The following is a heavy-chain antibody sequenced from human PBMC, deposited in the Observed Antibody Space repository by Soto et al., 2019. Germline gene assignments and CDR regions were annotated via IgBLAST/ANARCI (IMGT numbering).Heavy chain of an antibody. D-gene: IGHD6-19*01. Sequence: EVQLVESGGGLVKPGGSLRLSCAASGFTFSSYSMNWVRQAPGKGLEWVSSISSSSSYIYYADSVKGRFTISRDNAKNALYLQMNSLRAEDTAVYYCARVAAVAGTGDYWGQGTLVTVSS. V-gene: IGHV3-21*01. CDR1: GFTFSSYS. CDR2: ISSSSSYI. CDR3: ARVAAVAGTGDY. J-gene: IGHJ4*02.